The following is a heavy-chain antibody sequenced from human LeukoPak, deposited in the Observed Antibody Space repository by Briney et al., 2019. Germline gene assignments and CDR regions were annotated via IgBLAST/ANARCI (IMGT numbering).Heavy chain of an antibody. Sequence: GGSLRLSCAASGFTFSSYSMNWVRQAPGKGLEWVSSISRSSTYIYYADSVKGRFTISRDNAKNSLYLQMNSLRAEDTAVYYCARDTIVGADTYWGQGTVVTVSS. D-gene: IGHD1-26*01. J-gene: IGHJ4*02. CDR3: ARDTIVGADTY. V-gene: IGHV3-21*01. CDR2: ISRSSTYI. CDR1: GFTFSSYS.